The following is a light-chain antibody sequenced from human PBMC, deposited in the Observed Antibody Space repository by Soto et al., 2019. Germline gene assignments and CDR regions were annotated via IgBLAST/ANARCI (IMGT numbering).Light chain of an antibody. CDR3: SSYTSSSTVV. CDR1: SSDVGGYNY. Sequence: QSVLTQPASVSGSPGQSITISCTGTSSDVGGYNYVSWYQQHPGKAPKLMIYDVSNRPSGVSNRFSGAKSGNTASLTISGRQAEVEADYYCSSYTSSSTVVFGGGTKLTVL. J-gene: IGLJ2*01. V-gene: IGLV2-14*01. CDR2: DVS.